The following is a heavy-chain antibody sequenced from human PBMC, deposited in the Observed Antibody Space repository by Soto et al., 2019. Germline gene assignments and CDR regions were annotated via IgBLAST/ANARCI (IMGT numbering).Heavy chain of an antibody. V-gene: IGHV1-69*02. Sequence: QVQLVQSGAEVKKPGSSVKVSCKASGGTFSSYTISWVRQAPGQGLEWMGRIIPILGLASYAQKFHGRVTITADKSTGPASMELRGLRSKDTSVYYCANPPRYWGQGTLVTVSS. J-gene: IGHJ4*02. CDR1: GGTFSSYT. CDR3: ANPPRY. CDR2: IIPILGLA.